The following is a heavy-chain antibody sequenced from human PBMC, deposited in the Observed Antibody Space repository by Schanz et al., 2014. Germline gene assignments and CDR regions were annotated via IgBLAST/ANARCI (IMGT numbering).Heavy chain of an antibody. CDR2: ISSSNNYI. Sequence: EVQVVESGGGLVKPGGSLRLSCAASEFVFSTYSMNWVRQAPGKGLEWVSSISSSNNYIYYSDSVKGRFTISRDNAKSSVYLQMNSVRVEDTAVYFCVKNGRELESFWGPGTLVTVSS. J-gene: IGHJ4*02. CDR1: EFVFSTYS. D-gene: IGHD3-3*01. V-gene: IGHV3-21*02. CDR3: VKNGRELESF.